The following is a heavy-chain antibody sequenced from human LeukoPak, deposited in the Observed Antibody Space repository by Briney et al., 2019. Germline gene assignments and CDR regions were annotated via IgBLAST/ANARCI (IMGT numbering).Heavy chain of an antibody. CDR2: INHSGST. CDR1: GGSFSGYY. J-gene: IGHJ4*02. Sequence: PSETLSLTCAVYGGSFSGYYWSWIRQPPGKGLEWIGEINHSGSTNYNPSLKSRVTISVDTSKNQFSLKLSSVTAADTAVYYCARGSHYYDSSGYEYWGQGTLVTVSS. CDR3: ARGSHYYDSSGYEY. V-gene: IGHV4-34*01. D-gene: IGHD3-22*01.